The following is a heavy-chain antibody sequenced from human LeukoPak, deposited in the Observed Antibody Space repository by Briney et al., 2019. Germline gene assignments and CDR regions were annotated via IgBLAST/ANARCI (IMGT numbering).Heavy chain of an antibody. CDR2: IYHSGKT. D-gene: IGHD3-10*01. CDR3: ANYHGSGSQKRYYFDY. CDR1: GGSISSVDYY. V-gene: IGHV4-30-4*01. J-gene: IGHJ4*02. Sequence: SQTLSLTCTVSGGSISSVDYYGSWIRQPPGKGLEWIGYIYHSGKTYYTPAPKSRVSLPVHTSKNQLSLKLCSVTAADRAVYYCANYHGSGSQKRYYFDYWGQGTLVTVSS.